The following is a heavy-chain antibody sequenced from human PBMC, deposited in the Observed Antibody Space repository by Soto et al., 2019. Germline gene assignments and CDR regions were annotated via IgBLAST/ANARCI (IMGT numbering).Heavy chain of an antibody. D-gene: IGHD6-19*01. CDR2: INHSGST. CDR3: ARGAAVAGNFDY. CDR1: GGSFSGYY. V-gene: IGHV4-34*01. Sequence: QVQLQQWGAGLLKPSETLSLTCAVYGGSFSGYYWSWLRPPPGKGLEWIGEINHSGSTNYNPSLKSRVTISVDTSKNQFSLKLSSVTAADTAVYYCARGAAVAGNFDYWGQGTLVTVSS. J-gene: IGHJ4*02.